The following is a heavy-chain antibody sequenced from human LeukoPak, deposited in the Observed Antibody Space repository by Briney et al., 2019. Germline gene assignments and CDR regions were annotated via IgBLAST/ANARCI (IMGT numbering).Heavy chain of an antibody. D-gene: IGHD6-25*01. V-gene: IGHV4-59*08. CDR2: IFYTGST. J-gene: IGHJ4*02. CDR3: ARRGSSGRSFDY. CDR1: GGSISSYY. Sequence: SETLSLTCTVSGGSISSYYWNWIRQPPGKGLEWIGYIFYTGSTNYNPSLKSRVTISVDTSKNQVSLKVNSVTAADTAVCYCARRGSSGRSFDYWGQGTLVIVSS.